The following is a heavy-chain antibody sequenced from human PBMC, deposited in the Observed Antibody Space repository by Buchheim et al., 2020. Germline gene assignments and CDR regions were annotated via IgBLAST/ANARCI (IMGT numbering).Heavy chain of an antibody. CDR3: ASGPYYDFWSGSLFDY. V-gene: IGHV6-1*01. J-gene: IGHJ4*02. Sequence: QVQLQQSGPGLVKPSQTLSLTCAISGDSVSSNSAAWNWIRQSPSRGLEWLGRTDYRSKWYNDYAVTVHRRRNINPDTSKKQFSLQLNSVTPEDTAVYYCASGPYYDFWSGSLFDYWGQGTL. CDR1: GDSVSSNSAA. D-gene: IGHD3-3*01. CDR2: TDYRSKWYN.